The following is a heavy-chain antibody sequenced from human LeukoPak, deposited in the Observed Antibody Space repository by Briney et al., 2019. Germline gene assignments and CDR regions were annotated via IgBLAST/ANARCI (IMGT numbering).Heavy chain of an antibody. CDR1: GGPNSSSSYY. D-gene: IGHD6-19*01. Sequence: SEPLSLICTVWGGPNSSSSYYWRWIPQPPGEGLEWIGYIYYSGSTYYNPSLKSRVSISVDTSKKQFSLMLSSVTAADTAVYYCGSSPKDRLVRWKELYYIDVWGKGTTVTVSS. CDR2: IYYSGST. J-gene: IGHJ6*03. V-gene: IGHV4-39*01. CDR3: GSSPKDRLVRWKELYYIDV.